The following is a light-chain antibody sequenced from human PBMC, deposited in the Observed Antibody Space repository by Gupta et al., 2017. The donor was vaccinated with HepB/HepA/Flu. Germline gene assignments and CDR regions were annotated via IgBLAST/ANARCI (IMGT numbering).Light chain of an antibody. V-gene: IGLV3-1*01. Sequence: SYELSQRTSLSVSPGQKAISTCSGDKLGDKYACWYQQKPGQSPVLVIYQDSKRPSGIPERFSGSNSGNTATLTSSGTQAMDEADYYCQAWDSSTGEVFGGGTKLTVL. J-gene: IGLJ2*01. CDR1: KLGDKY. CDR2: QDS. CDR3: QAWDSSTGEV.